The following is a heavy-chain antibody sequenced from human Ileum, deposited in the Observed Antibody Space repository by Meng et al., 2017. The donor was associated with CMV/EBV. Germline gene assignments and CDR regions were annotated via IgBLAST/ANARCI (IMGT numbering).Heavy chain of an antibody. CDR2: FDRESGTT. CDR3: VFGVDP. V-gene: IGHV1-69-2*01. Sequence: VPGAAGVKWPGASVKTSSKVTGNSVSGYYVHGIQQAPGIRXAWMGVFDRESGTTEFAERFQGGITISADTSTDTTYMVLGSLTSEDTAMYYCVFGVDPWGQGTLVTVAS. J-gene: IGHJ5*02. D-gene: IGHD3-3*01. CDR1: GNSVSGYY.